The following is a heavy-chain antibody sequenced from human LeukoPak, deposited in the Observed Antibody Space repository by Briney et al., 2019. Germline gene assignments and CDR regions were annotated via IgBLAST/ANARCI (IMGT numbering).Heavy chain of an antibody. V-gene: IGHV1-2*02. J-gene: IGHJ4*02. CDR3: ARSDTTMVRGVITPLGY. D-gene: IGHD3-10*01. CDR1: GYTFTGYY. CDR2: IDPNSGGT. Sequence: ASVKVSCKASGYTFTGYYMHWVRQAPGQGLEWMGWIDPNSGGTNYAQKFQGRVTITRDTSISTAYMELSRLRSDDTAVYYCARSDTTMVRGVITPLGYWGQGTLVTVSS.